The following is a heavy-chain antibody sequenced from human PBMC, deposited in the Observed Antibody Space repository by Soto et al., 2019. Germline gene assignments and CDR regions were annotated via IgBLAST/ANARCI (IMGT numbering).Heavy chain of an antibody. CDR2: IYYSGST. CDR1: GGSISSYY. D-gene: IGHD4-17*01. J-gene: IGHJ4*02. V-gene: IGHV4-59*01. Sequence: QVQLQESGPGLVKPSETLSLTCTVSGGSISSYYWRWIRQPPGKGLEWIGYIYYSGSTNYNPSLRSRVTISVDTSKNQFSLKLSSVTAADTAVYYCATLLDNYGDGDYWGQGTLVTVSS. CDR3: ATLLDNYGDGDY.